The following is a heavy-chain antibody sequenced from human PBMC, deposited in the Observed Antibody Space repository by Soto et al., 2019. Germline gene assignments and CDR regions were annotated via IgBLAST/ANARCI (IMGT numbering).Heavy chain of an antibody. Sequence: QVQLVESGGGVVQPGRSLRLSCAASGFTFSGNAMHRVRQAPGKGLEWVAATSYDENYKYYADSVKGRFTISRDNSKYTLFLQMNSLRTEDTAVYYCARQGGSSGIWYFDYWGQGSLVTVSS. V-gene: IGHV3-30*04. CDR2: TSYDENYK. J-gene: IGHJ4*02. D-gene: IGHD6-6*01. CDR3: ARQGGSSGIWYFDY. CDR1: GFTFSGNA.